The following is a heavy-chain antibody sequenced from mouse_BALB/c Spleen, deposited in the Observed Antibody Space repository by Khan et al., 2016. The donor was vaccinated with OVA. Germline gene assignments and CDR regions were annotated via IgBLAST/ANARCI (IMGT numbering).Heavy chain of an antibody. CDR3: ARWFDGYSSLYAMDY. V-gene: IGHV2-6*02. CDR2: IWSDGST. Sequence: QVQLKQSGPGLVAPSQSLSITCTVSGFSLTSYGIHWVRQPPGKGLEWLVVIWSDGSTNYNSVLKSRLSIRKDNSKSQVFLKMNRLQTDDTAIYYCARWFDGYSSLYAMDYWGQGTSVTVSS. CDR1: GFSLTSYG. J-gene: IGHJ4*01. D-gene: IGHD2-3*01.